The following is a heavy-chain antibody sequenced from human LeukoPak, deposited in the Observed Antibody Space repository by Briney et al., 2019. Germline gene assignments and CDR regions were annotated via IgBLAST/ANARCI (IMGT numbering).Heavy chain of an antibody. V-gene: IGHV4-34*01. D-gene: IGHD6-19*01. Sequence: KPSETLSLTRAVHGGPFSGYFWNWIRQPPGKGLEWIGEINQSGSTKYNPSLKSRVTISMDTSKNQFSLKLSSVAAADTAVYYCARRGDSSGWYYFDYWGQGTLVTVSS. CDR2: INQSGST. J-gene: IGHJ4*02. CDR3: ARRGDSSGWYYFDY. CDR1: GGPFSGYF.